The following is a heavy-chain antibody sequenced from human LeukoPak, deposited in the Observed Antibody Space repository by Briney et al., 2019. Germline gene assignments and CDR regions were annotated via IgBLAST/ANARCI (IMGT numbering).Heavy chain of an antibody. CDR3: ARERRGSSGWYYFDY. CDR2: IKQDGSEK. D-gene: IGHD6-19*01. J-gene: IGHJ4*02. CDR1: GFTFSSYA. Sequence: GGSLRLSCAASGFTFSSYAMHWVRQAPGKGLEWVANIKQDGSEKYYVDSVKGRFTISRDNAKNSLYLQMNSLRVEDTAVYYCARERRGSSGWYYFDYWGQGTMVTVSS. V-gene: IGHV3-7*01.